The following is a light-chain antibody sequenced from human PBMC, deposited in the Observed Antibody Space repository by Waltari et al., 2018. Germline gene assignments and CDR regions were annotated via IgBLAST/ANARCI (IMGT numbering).Light chain of an antibody. V-gene: IGKV3-20*01. CDR2: GAS. Sequence: EIVLTQSPGTLSLSPGEIDTLPCRASQSLTKKYLAWYQQKPGQAPRLLIYGASSRAAGIPDRFSGSGSGTDFTLTISRLEPEDFAVYYCQQYGSSVMYTFGQGTKLEIK. CDR1: QSLTKKY. J-gene: IGKJ2*01. CDR3: QQYGSSVMYT.